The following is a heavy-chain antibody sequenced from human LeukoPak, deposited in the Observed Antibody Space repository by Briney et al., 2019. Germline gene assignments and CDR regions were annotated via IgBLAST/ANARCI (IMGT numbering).Heavy chain of an antibody. CDR2: IYYSGST. J-gene: IGHJ4*02. Sequence: SETLSLTCTVSGGSISSSSYYWGWIRQPPGKGLEWIGSIYYSGSTYYNPSLKSRVTISVDTSKKQFSLKLSSVTAADTAVYYCARVRSHYGSVTGKSYYFDYWGQGTLVTVSS. CDR3: ARVRSHYGSVTGKSYYFDY. D-gene: IGHD3-10*01. V-gene: IGHV4-39*07. CDR1: GGSISSSSYY.